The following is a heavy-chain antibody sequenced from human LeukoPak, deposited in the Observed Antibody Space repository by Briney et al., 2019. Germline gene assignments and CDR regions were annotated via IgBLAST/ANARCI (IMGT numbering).Heavy chain of an antibody. CDR2: ISSGSSYI. CDR3: ATLTGYYNVAVDY. Sequence: GGSLRLSCAASGSTFSSYSMNWVRQAPGKGLEWVSSISSGSSYIYYADSVKGRFTISRDNAKNSLYLQMNSLRAEDTAVYYCATLTGYYNVAVDYCGQGALVTVSS. V-gene: IGHV3-21*01. D-gene: IGHD3-9*01. CDR1: GSTFSSYS. J-gene: IGHJ4*02.